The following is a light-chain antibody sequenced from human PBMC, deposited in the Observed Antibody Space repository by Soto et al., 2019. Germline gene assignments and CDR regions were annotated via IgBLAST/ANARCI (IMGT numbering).Light chain of an antibody. CDR2: GAS. CDR3: QQYSNWPRT. CDR1: QTVSSN. V-gene: IGKV3-15*01. J-gene: IGKJ1*01. Sequence: EVVLTQSPATLSVSPGERATLSCRASQTVSSNLAWYQQKPGQAPRLLIYGASTRATGIPARFTGSGFVTEFTLTISSLQPEDFAAYYCQQYSNWPRTFGQGTKVDIK.